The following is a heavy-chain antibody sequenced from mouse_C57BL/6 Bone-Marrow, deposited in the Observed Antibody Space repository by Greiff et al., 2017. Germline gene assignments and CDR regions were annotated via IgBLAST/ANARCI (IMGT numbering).Heavy chain of an antibody. CDR2: INPGSGGT. CDR3: AREGGYYYGSSYWDGAMDY. V-gene: IGHV1-54*01. Sequence: QVQLQQSGAELVRPGTSVKVSCKASGYAFTNYLIEWVKQRPGQGLEWIGVINPGSGGTNYTEKFKGKATLTADKSSSTAYMQLSSLTSEDSAVYFCAREGGYYYGSSYWDGAMDYWGQGTSVTVAS. J-gene: IGHJ4*01. CDR1: GYAFTNYL. D-gene: IGHD1-1*01.